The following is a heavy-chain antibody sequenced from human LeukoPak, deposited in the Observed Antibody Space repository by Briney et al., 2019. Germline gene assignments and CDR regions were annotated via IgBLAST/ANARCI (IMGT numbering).Heavy chain of an antibody. CDR3: VRGAYSSSWLNFDY. D-gene: IGHD6-13*01. J-gene: IGHJ4*02. CDR1: GFTFSSYA. CDR2: IPYDGSNK. V-gene: IGHV3-30*04. Sequence: GGSLRLSCAASGFTFSSYAMHWVRQAPGKGLEWVALIPYDGSNKYYADSVKGRFTVSRDNSKNTLYLQMDSLRAEDTAVYYCVRGAYSSSWLNFDYWGQGTLVTVSS.